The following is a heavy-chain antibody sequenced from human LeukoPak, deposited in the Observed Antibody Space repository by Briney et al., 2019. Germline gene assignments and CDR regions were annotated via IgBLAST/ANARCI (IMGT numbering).Heavy chain of an antibody. CDR3: ARAPAGAIFYYGMDV. CDR1: GGSTSRHH. CDR2: IYNSGST. V-gene: IGHV4-59*11. Sequence: TPSETLSLTCTVSGGSTSRHHWSWIRQPPGKGLEWIGCIYNSGSTRYNPSLESRVSISEDRSKGQFSLKLNSVTAADTAVYFCARAPAGAIFYYGMDVWGPGTTVTASS. D-gene: IGHD3-10*01. J-gene: IGHJ6*02.